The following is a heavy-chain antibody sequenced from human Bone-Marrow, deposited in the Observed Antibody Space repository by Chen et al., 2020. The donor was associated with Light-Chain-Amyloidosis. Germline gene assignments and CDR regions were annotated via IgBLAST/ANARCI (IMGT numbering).Heavy chain of an antibody. Sequence: EVQLLESGGGLVQPGGSLRLSCAASGFTFSSYAMSWVRQAPGKGLEWVSAISGRGGSTYYADAVKGRFTISRDNSKNTLYLQMNSLRAEDTAVYYCAKIGYGYNSYKRGYFDYWGQGTLVTVSS. J-gene: IGHJ4*02. V-gene: IGHV3-23*01. CDR3: AKIGYGYNSYKRGYFDY. D-gene: IGHD5-12*01. CDR2: ISGRGGST. CDR1: GFTFSSYA.